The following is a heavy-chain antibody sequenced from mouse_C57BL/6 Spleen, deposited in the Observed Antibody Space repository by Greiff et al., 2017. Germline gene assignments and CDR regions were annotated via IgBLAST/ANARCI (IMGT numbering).Heavy chain of an antibody. Sequence: VQLVESGPGLVQPSQSLSITCTVSGFSLTSYGVHWVRQSPGKGLEWLGVIWSGGSTDYNAAFISRLSISKDNSKSQVFFKMNSLQADDTAIYYCARDITTVVATERYCDVWGTGTTVTVAS. CDR1: GFSLTSYG. J-gene: IGHJ1*03. D-gene: IGHD1-1*01. CDR2: IWSGGST. V-gene: IGHV2-2*01. CDR3: ARDITTVVATERYCDV.